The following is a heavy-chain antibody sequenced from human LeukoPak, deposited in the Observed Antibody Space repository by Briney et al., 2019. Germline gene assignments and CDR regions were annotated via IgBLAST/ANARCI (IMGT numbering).Heavy chain of an antibody. CDR2: ISVSSNTI. V-gene: IGHV3-48*04. CDR3: VPAYCSSTSCYHYFEY. D-gene: IGHD2-2*01. J-gene: IGHJ4*02. Sequence: PGGSLRLSCAASGFTFSTRSMNWVRQAPGKGLEWISYISVSSNTIYYADSVKGRFTISRDNTKNSLYLQMNSLRAADTAVYYCVPAYCSSTSCYHYFEYWGQGTLVTVSS. CDR1: GFTFSTRS.